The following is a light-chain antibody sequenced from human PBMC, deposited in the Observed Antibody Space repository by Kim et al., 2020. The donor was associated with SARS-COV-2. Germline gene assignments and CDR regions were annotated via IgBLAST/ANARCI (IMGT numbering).Light chain of an antibody. J-gene: IGLJ3*02. Sequence: SPGQTASITCYGDKLGDKYACWYQQKPGQSPVLVIYKDSKRPSGIPERFSGSNSGNTATLTISGTQAMDEADYYCQAWDSSTAVFGGGTQLTVL. V-gene: IGLV3-1*01. CDR1: KLGDKY. CDR3: QAWDSSTAV. CDR2: KDS.